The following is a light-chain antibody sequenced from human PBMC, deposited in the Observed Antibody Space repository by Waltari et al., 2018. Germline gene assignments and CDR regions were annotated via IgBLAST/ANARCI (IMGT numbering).Light chain of an antibody. Sequence: EMLMTQFPVTLSVSPGESATLSCRASQSVSSKLAWYQQRPGQAPRLLIYDASTRATGIPARFSGSGSGTDFTLTISSLQSEDFAVYYCQQYNNWPGTFGRGTKVEIK. CDR2: DAS. CDR3: QQYNNWPGT. V-gene: IGKV3-15*01. CDR1: QSVSSK. J-gene: IGKJ1*01.